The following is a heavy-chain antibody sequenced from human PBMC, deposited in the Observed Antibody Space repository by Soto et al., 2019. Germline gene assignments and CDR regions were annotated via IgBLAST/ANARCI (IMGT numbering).Heavy chain of an antibody. J-gene: IGHJ5*02. CDR2: INHRGST. CDR1: GGSFSGYY. D-gene: IGHD2-2*01. V-gene: IGHV4-34*01. CDR3: ARDGFCTSTTCRVGNWFDP. Sequence: SETLSLTCVVYGGSFSGYYWSWIRQSPGKGLGWIGGINHRGSTNYNPSLESRVTISVDTSKNQFSLKLPSVTAADTAMYYCARDGFCTSTTCRVGNWFDPWGQGTLVTVSS.